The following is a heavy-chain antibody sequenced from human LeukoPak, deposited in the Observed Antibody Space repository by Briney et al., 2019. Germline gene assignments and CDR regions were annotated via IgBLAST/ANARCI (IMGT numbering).Heavy chain of an antibody. CDR2: ISYDGSNK. J-gene: IGHJ4*02. CDR3: ARDSRTGVGKGVFDY. Sequence: GGSLRLSCAASGFTFSSYAMHWVRQAPGKGLEWVAVISYDGSNKYYADSVKGRFTISRDNSKNTLYLQMNSLRAEDTAVYYCARDSRTGVGKGVFDYWGQGTLVTVSS. V-gene: IGHV3-30-3*01. D-gene: IGHD1-14*01. CDR1: GFTFSSYA.